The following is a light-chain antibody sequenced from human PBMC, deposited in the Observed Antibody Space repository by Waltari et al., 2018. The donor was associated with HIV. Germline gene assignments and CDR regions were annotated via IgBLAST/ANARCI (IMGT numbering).Light chain of an antibody. V-gene: IGLV1-40*01. CDR2: DNN. CDR1: SSNIGAGYD. Sequence: QSVLTQPPSVSGAPGQRVTISCTGSSSNIGAGYDVHWYQQLPGTAPKLLIYDNNNRPSGVPDRFSGSKSGTSASLAITGLQAEDEADYYCQSYDSRLGVLFGGGTKLTVL. J-gene: IGLJ2*01. CDR3: QSYDSRLGVL.